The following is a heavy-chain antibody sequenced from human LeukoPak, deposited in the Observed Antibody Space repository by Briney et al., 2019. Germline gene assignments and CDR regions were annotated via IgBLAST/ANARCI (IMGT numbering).Heavy chain of an antibody. Sequence: ASVKVTCNASGYTFTSYDINWVRQATGQGLEWMGWMNPNSGNTGYAQKFQGRVTMTRNTSISTAYMELSSLRSEDTAVYYCARGSRDGYPGVYNFDYWGQGTLVTVSS. CDR1: GYTFTSYD. CDR2: MNPNSGNT. CDR3: ARGSRDGYPGVYNFDY. V-gene: IGHV1-8*01. D-gene: IGHD5-24*01. J-gene: IGHJ4*02.